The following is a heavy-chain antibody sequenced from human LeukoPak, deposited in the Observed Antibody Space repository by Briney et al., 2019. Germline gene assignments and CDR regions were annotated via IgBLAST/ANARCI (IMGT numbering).Heavy chain of an antibody. CDR2: IYYSGST. CDR3: ASRSGYYNFDY. J-gene: IGHJ4*02. CDR1: GGSIGSSSYY. Sequence: SETLSLTCTVSGGSIGSSSYYWGWIRQPPGQGLEWIGSIYYSGSTYYNPSLKSRVTISVDTSKNQFSLKLSSVTAADTAVYYCASRSGYYNFDYWGQGTLVTVSS. D-gene: IGHD3-22*01. V-gene: IGHV4-39*01.